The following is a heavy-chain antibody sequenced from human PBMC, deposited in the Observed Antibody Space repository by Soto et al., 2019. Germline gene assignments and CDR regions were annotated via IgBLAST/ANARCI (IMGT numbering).Heavy chain of an antibody. CDR1: GYTFFSYG. J-gene: IGHJ5*02. V-gene: IGHV1-18*01. D-gene: IGHD1-26*01. Sequence: QVKLVQSGAEVKKPGASVKVSCETSGYTFFSYGITWVRQAPGQGLEWMGWVSGYNGHTNYAQKFQGRVNMTRDISTTTAYMELRNLRSDDTAVYYCARLVGPTSSDNWFDPWGQGTLVTVSS. CDR2: VSGYNGHT. CDR3: ARLVGPTSSDNWFDP.